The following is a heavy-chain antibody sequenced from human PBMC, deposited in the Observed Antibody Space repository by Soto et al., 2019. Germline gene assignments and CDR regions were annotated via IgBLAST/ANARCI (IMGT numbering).Heavy chain of an antibody. CDR1: GGTFSIYA. CDR2: IIPIFGTA. J-gene: IGHJ5*02. CDR3: ARIIVVVTARKVGVFDP. Sequence: ASVKVSCKASGGTFSIYASSWVRQAPGQGLEWMGGIIPIFGTANYAQKFQGRVTITADESTSTAYMELSSLRSEDTAVYYCARIIVVVTARKVGVFDPWGQGTLVTVSS. V-gene: IGHV1-69*13. D-gene: IGHD2-21*02.